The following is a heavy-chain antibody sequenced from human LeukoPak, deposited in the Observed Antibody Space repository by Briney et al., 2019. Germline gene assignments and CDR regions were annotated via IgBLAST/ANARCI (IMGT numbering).Heavy chain of an antibody. J-gene: IGHJ4*02. D-gene: IGHD2-15*01. CDR1: GFTFSSYS. Sequence: GGSLRLSCAASGFTFSSYSMNWVRQAPGKGLEWVSYISSSSSTRYDADSVKGRFTISRDNAKNSLYLQMNSLRVDDTAVYYCARVRGYCSGGSCYEENGGDYWGQGTLVTVSS. CDR3: ARVRGYCSGGSCYEENGGDY. V-gene: IGHV3-48*01. CDR2: ISSSSSTR.